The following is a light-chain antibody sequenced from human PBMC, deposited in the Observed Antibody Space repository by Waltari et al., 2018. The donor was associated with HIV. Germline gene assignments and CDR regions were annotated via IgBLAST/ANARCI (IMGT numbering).Light chain of an antibody. CDR2: AAS. CDR1: QSISSY. Sequence: DIQMTQSPSSLSASVEDRVTITCRPSQSISSYLNWYQQKPGKAPKLLIYAASSLQSGVPSRFSGSGSGTDFTLTISSLQPEDFATYYCQESYIIPLTFGGGTKVEIK. CDR3: QESYIIPLT. J-gene: IGKJ4*01. V-gene: IGKV1-39*01.